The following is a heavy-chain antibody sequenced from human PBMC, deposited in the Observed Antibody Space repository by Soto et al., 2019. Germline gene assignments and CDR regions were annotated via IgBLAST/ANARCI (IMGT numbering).Heavy chain of an antibody. CDR2: ISGSGGST. V-gene: IGHV3-23*01. J-gene: IGHJ4*02. CDR3: ARPQFCSGGSCYSGVLLPFDY. Sequence: GGSLRLSCAASGFTFSSHAMSWVRQAPGKGLEWVSTISGSGGSTYYADSVKGRFTISRDNSKNTLYLQMNSLRAEDTAVYYCARPQFCSGGSCYSGVLLPFDYWGQGALVTVS. D-gene: IGHD2-15*01. CDR1: GFTFSSHA.